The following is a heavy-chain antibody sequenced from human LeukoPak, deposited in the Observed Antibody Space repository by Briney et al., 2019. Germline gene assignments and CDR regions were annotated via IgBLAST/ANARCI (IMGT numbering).Heavy chain of an antibody. CDR2: ISSSSSTI. CDR1: GFTFSSYS. CDR3: ARDHSSAMIVV. Sequence: GGSLRLSCAASGFTFSSYSMNWVRQAPGKGLEWVSYISSSSSTIYYADSVKGRFTISRDNSKNTLYLQMNSLRAEDTAVYYCARDHSSAMIVVWGQGTLVTVSS. J-gene: IGHJ4*02. D-gene: IGHD3-22*01. V-gene: IGHV3-48*01.